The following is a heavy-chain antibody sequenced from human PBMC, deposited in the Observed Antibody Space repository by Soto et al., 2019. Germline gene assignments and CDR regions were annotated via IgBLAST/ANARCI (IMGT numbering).Heavy chain of an antibody. Sequence: SETLSLTCTVSGGSISSYYWSWIRQPPGKGLEWIGYIYHSGSTYYNPSLKSRVTISVDGSKNQFSLKLSSVTAADTAVYYCARVPDRWGQGTLVTVSS. V-gene: IGHV4-59*12. J-gene: IGHJ5*02. D-gene: IGHD2-2*01. CDR1: GGSISSYY. CDR2: IYHSGST. CDR3: ARVPDR.